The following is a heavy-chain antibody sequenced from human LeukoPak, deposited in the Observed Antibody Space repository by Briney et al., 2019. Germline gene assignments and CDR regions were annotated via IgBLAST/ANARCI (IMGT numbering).Heavy chain of an antibody. CDR2: IGGSGGST. CDR1: GFTFSSYA. V-gene: IGHV3-23*01. D-gene: IGHD3-9*01. J-gene: IGHJ4*02. CDR3: AKAEDYDILTGWADY. Sequence: HPGGSLRLSCAASGFTFSSYAMSWVRQAPGKGLEWVSAIGGSGGSTYYADSVKGRFTISRDNSKNTLYLQMNSLRAEDTAVYYCAKAEDYDILTGWADYWGQGTLVTVSS.